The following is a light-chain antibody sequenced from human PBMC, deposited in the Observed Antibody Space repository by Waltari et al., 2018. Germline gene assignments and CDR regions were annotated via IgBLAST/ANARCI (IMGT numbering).Light chain of an antibody. CDR3: QQYYSTPLA. V-gene: IGKV4-1*01. Sequence: DIVMTQSPESLAVSLGDRATLNCTSNQTVLYRSSNKNYLAWYQVRPGQPPKLLISWASTRQSGVPDRFSGSGSGTDFTLTISSLQAEDVAVYYCQQYYSTPLAFGQGTKVEIK. CDR2: WAS. J-gene: IGKJ1*01. CDR1: QTVLYRSSNKNY.